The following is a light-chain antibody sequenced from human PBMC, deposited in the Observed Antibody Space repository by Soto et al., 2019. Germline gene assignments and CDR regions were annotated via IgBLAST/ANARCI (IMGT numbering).Light chain of an antibody. CDR2: AVS. Sequence: QSVLTQPPSASGSLGQSVTISCTGTSSDVGGSNYVSWFQQHPGNSPKLVIFAVSQRPSGVPDRFSGSKSGNTASLTVSGLQAEDEADYYCSSYAGNNNVIFGGGTKLTVL. J-gene: IGLJ2*01. CDR1: SSDVGGSNY. V-gene: IGLV2-8*01. CDR3: SSYAGNNNVI.